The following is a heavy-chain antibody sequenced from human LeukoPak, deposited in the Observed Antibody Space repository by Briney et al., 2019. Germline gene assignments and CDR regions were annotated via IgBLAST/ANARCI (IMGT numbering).Heavy chain of an antibody. D-gene: IGHD3-10*01. CDR2: TYYRSKWYN. CDR3: ARHRLTPTRRITMVRGGARSSWFDP. J-gene: IGHJ5*02. CDR1: GDSVSSNSAA. V-gene: IGHV6-1*01. Sequence: SQTLSLTCAISGDSVSSNSAAWNWIRQSPSRGLEWLGRTYYRSKWYNDYAVSVKSRITINPDTSKNQFSLQLNSVTPEDTAVYYCARHRLTPTRRITMVRGGARSSWFDPWGQGTLVTVSS.